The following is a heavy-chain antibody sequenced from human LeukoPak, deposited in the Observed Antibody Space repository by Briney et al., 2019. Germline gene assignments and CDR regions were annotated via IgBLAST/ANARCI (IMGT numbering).Heavy chain of an antibody. CDR1: EFIFSNYW. J-gene: IGHJ4*02. CDR2: IKQDGSDK. CDR3: AKDRSGEYDY. Sequence: GSLRLSCVASEFIFSNYWMIWVRQSAGKGLEWVANIKQDGSDKYYVDSVKGRFIISRDNAKNSLYLQMNSLRAEDTAVYYCAKDRSGEYDYWGQGTLVTVSS. V-gene: IGHV3-7*01. D-gene: IGHD1-26*01.